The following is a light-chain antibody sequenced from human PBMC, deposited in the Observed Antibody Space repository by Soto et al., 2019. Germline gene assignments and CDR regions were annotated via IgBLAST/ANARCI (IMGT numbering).Light chain of an antibody. CDR1: SSDVGGYDY. J-gene: IGLJ2*01. V-gene: IGLV2-11*01. Sequence: QSALTQPRSVSGSPGQSVTISCTGTSSDVGGYDYVSWYQQQPGKAPRPLIYDVNERPSGVPDRFSGSKSGNTAALTLCGLQTEDGADYYCCSYAGRALFGGGTKVTVL. CDR3: CSYAGRAL. CDR2: DVN.